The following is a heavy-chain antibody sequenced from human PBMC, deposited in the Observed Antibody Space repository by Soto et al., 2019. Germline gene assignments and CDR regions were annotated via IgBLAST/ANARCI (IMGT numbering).Heavy chain of an antibody. J-gene: IGHJ4*02. D-gene: IGHD6-19*01. CDR2: FDPEDGET. V-gene: IGHV1-24*01. Sequence: ASVKVSCKVSGYTLTELSMHWVRQAPGKGLEWMGGFDPEDGETIYAQKFQGRVTMTEDTSTDTAYMELSSLRSEDTAVYYCATMLAVAGTRWGYYFDYWGQGTLVTVSS. CDR3: ATMLAVAGTRWGYYFDY. CDR1: GYTLTELS.